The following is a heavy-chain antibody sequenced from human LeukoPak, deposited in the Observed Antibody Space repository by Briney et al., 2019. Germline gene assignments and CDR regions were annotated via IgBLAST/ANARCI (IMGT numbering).Heavy chain of an antibody. CDR3: AHSQNYYESSGYYSSFDY. Sequence: SGPTPVKPTQTLTLTCTFSGFSLRTTGVGVGWIRQPPGKALEWLALIYWDDAKRYSPSLKRRLTITKDTSKNQVVLTMTNMDPMDKATYFCAHSQNYYESSGYYSSFDYWGQGTLVTVSS. J-gene: IGHJ4*02. D-gene: IGHD3-22*01. V-gene: IGHV2-5*02. CDR1: GFSLRTTGVG. CDR2: IYWDDAK.